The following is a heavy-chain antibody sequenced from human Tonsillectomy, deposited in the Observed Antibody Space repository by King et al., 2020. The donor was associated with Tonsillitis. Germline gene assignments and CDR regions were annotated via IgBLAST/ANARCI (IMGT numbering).Heavy chain of an antibody. V-gene: IGHV3-15*01. CDR1: GFSFNEAW. CDR2: IIEGETT. CDR3: AAELRSVSCFDF. Sequence: EVQLVESGGGFIKPGGSLRLSCAASGFSFNEAWMTWVRQAPGKGLEWIGRIIEGETTQYAAPLKGRFIISRDDSKNTVYLQMTSLKTEDTAVYYCAAELRSVSCFDFWGLGTLVSVSS. J-gene: IGHJ4*02. D-gene: IGHD2-15*01.